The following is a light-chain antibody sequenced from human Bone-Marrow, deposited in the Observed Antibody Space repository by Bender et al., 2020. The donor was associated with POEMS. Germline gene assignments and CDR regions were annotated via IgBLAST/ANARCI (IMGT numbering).Light chain of an antibody. CDR2: DIS. Sequence: QSALTQPASVSGSPGQSISISCTGTSIDIGYYNYVSWFQQHPGKVPQLIISDISNRPSGVSDRFSGSKSGNTAALTISGLQAGDESDYYCSSYTSRNTLVFGTGTKVTVL. V-gene: IGLV2-14*01. J-gene: IGLJ1*01. CDR1: SIDIGYYNY. CDR3: SSYTSRNTLV.